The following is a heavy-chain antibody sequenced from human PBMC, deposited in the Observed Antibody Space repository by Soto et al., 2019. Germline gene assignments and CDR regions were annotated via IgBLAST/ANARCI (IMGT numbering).Heavy chain of an antibody. Sequence: QVQLQESGPGLVKPSQTLSLTCTVSGGSISSGGYYWNWIRQHPGKGLEWIGYIYYSGSTDYNPSLKRRVTISVDTSKNQFSLKLSSVTAADTAVYYCAKVLYYSSGYLLDYLGQGTLVTVSS. J-gene: IGHJ4*02. D-gene: IGHD3-22*01. V-gene: IGHV4-31*03. CDR2: IYYSGST. CDR1: GGSISSGGYY. CDR3: AKVLYYSSGYLLDY.